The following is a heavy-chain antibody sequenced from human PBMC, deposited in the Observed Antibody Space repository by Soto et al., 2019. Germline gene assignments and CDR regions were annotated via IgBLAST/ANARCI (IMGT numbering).Heavy chain of an antibody. J-gene: IGHJ4*02. Sequence: LTCTVSGGSISSYYWSWIRQPPGKGLEWIGYIYYSGSTNYNPSLKSRVTISVDTSKNQFSLKLSSVTAADTAVYYCARTYYYGSGSLYYFDYWGQGTLVTVSS. D-gene: IGHD3-10*01. V-gene: IGHV4-59*01. CDR3: ARTYYYGSGSLYYFDY. CDR2: IYYSGST. CDR1: GGSISSYY.